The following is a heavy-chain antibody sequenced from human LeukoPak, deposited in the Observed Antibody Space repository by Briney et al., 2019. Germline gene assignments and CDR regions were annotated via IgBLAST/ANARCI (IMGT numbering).Heavy chain of an antibody. CDR2: ISSSSSYI. J-gene: IGHJ4*02. CDR1: GFTFSSYS. D-gene: IGHD5-12*01. Sequence: GGSLRLSCAAPGFTFSSYSMNWVRQAPGKGLEWVSSISSSSSYIYYADSVKGRFTISRDSAKNSLYLQMNSLRAEDTAVYYCARVGYSGYDRGGFVDYWGQGTLVTVSS. V-gene: IGHV3-21*01. CDR3: ARVGYSGYDRGGFVDY.